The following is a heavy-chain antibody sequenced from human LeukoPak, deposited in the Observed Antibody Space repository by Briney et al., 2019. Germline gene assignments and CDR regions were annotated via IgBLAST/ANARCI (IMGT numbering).Heavy chain of an antibody. CDR1: GYSFTTYS. D-gene: IGHD2-15*01. CDR2: VSTYNGNT. CDR3: ARDRCSGGNCAFDS. Sequence: ASVKVSCKTSGYSFTTYSINWVRQAPGQGLEWMGRVSTYNGNTKSAQKFQGRVTMTTDTSTSTVCIELASLSSDDTASYYCARDRCSGGNCAFDSWGQGTLVTVSS. J-gene: IGHJ4*02. V-gene: IGHV1-18*01.